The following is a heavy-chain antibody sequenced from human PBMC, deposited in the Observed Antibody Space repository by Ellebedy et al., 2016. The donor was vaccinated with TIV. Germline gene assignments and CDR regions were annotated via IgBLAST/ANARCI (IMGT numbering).Heavy chain of an antibody. D-gene: IGHD2-2*01. V-gene: IGHV3-11*06. J-gene: IGHJ4*02. CDR2: ISSSSSST. CDR3: ASDHGGPARCPAY. CDR1: GFSFSDYY. Sequence: GESLKISCAASGFSFSDYYMSWIRQAPGKGLEPVSYISSSSSSTNYAASVKGRFTISRDNAKNSLYLQMNSLRADDTAVYYCASDHGGPARCPAYWGQGTLVTVSS.